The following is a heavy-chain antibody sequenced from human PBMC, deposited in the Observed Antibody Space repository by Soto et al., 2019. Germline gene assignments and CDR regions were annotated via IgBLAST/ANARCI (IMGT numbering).Heavy chain of an antibody. CDR3: ARSYSSSWYWVFDY. V-gene: IGHV4-39*01. CDR1: GGSISSSSYY. CDR2: IYYSGST. J-gene: IGHJ4*02. Sequence: QLQLQESGPGLVKPSETLSLTCTVSGGSISSSSYYWGWIRQPPGKGLEWIGSIYYSGSTYYNPSLKSRVTISVDTSKKQFSLKLSSVTAADTAVYYCARSYSSSWYWVFDYWGQGTLVTVSS. D-gene: IGHD6-13*01.